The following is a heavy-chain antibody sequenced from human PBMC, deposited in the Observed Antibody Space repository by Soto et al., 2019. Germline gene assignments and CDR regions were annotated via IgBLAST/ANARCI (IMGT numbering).Heavy chain of an antibody. Sequence: EVQLVESGGGMIQPGGSLRLSCTASGFTVSSNYMSWVRQAPGKGLEWVSVIYTGGYTYYADSVKGRFTISRDNFKNTLSLQMNSLRAEDTAVYFCARGRIAVAGHYSFDLWGQGTLVTVSS. J-gene: IGHJ4*02. CDR2: IYTGGYT. V-gene: IGHV3-53*01. CDR3: ARGRIAVAGHYSFDL. D-gene: IGHD6-19*01. CDR1: GFTVSSNY.